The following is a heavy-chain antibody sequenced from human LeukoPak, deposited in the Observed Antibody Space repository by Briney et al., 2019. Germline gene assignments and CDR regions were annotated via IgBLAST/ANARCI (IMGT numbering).Heavy chain of an antibody. CDR1: GGSISSYY. CDR2: IYYSGST. J-gene: IGHJ4*02. V-gene: IGHV4-59*01. Sequence: SETLSLTCTVSGGSISSYYWSWIRQPPGKGLEWIGYIYYSGSTNYNPSLKSRVTISVDTSKNQFSLKLSSVTAADTAVYYCTRDLSSSSREVPRPPLDYWGQGTLVTVSS. D-gene: IGHD6-13*01. CDR3: TRDLSSSSREVPRPPLDY.